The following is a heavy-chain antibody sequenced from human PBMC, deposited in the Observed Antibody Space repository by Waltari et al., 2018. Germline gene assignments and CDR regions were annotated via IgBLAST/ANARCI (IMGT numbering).Heavy chain of an antibody. D-gene: IGHD4-17*01. CDR3: ARGGHDDSPNWFDP. V-gene: IGHV3-72*01. CDR2: TRNKANSYTT. Sequence: EVQLVESGGGLVQPGGSLRLSCAASGFTFSDHYMDWVRQAPGKGLEGVGRTRNKANSYTTEYAASVTARFTISRDDPKTSLYLQRNSPKTVHTAGYYCARGGHDDSPNWFDPRGAGTLVSVSS. CDR1: GFTFSDHY. J-gene: IGHJ5*02.